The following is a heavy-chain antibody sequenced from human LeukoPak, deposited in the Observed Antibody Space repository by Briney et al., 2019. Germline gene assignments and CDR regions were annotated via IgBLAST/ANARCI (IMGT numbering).Heavy chain of an antibody. D-gene: IGHD3-10*01. V-gene: IGHV4-39*01. CDR3: ARSSLLWFGELLSYYMDV. Sequence: SETLSLTCTVSGGSISSSSYYWGWIRQPPGKGMEWIGTIYYSGSTYYNPSLKSRATISVDSSKNQFSLKLSSVTAADTAVYYCARSSLLWFGELLSYYMDVWGKGTTVTISS. CDR1: GGSISSSSYY. J-gene: IGHJ6*03. CDR2: IYYSGST.